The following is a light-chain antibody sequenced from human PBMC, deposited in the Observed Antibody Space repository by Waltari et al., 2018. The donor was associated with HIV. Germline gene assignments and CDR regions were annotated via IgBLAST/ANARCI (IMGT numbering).Light chain of an antibody. Sequence: IQMAQSPSSVSASVGDRVTITCWANQTVNTWLTWYQQKPGTAPRLLIYATSNLQSGVPERFSGRGSGPNFTLTINSLQPEDFATYYCQQAASLPWTFGQGTKVEMK. CDR1: QTVNTW. CDR2: ATS. CDR3: QQAASLPWT. J-gene: IGKJ1*01. V-gene: IGKV1-12*01.